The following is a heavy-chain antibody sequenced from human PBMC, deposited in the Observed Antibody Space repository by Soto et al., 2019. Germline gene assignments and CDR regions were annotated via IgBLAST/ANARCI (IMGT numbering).Heavy chain of an antibody. D-gene: IGHD2-2*01. CDR3: AGGPESRSTAYCDY. Sequence: QVQLAQSGAEVKKPGASVRVSCKASGYTFSDFGISWMRQAPGQGLEWMGWVSAYTGNTTYPQKFQGRVTTTTDTPSSRADLELRSLRSDDTAVYYGAGGPESRSTAYCDYWGQGTLATVSA. V-gene: IGHV1-18*01. CDR2: VSAYTGNT. CDR1: GYTFSDFG. J-gene: IGHJ4*02.